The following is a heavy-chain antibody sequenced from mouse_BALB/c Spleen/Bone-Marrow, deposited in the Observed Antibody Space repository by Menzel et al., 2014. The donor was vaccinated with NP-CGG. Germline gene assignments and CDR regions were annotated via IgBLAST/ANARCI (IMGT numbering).Heavy chain of an antibody. D-gene: IGHD2-3*01. CDR2: IYPGDGDT. CDR3: ARSDGYRDMDY. Sequence: VQLQQSGPELVKPGASVKISCKASGYAFSSSWMNWVKQRPGQGLEWIGRIYPGDGDTKYNGKFKGKATLTADESSSTAYMQLSSLTSVDSAVYFCARSDGYRDMDYWGQGTSATVSS. CDR1: GYAFSSSW. V-gene: IGHV1-82*01. J-gene: IGHJ4*01.